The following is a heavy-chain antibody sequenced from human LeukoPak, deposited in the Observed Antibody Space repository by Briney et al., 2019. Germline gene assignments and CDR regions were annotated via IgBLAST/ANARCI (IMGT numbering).Heavy chain of an antibody. D-gene: IGHD6-19*01. Sequence: GASVKVSCKASGYTFTGYDINWVRQATGQGLEWMGWMNPNSSNTGYAQKFQGRVTMTRNTSISTAYMELSSLRSEDTAVYYCARTNKQWLVLGYWGQGTLVTVSS. CDR1: GYTFTGYD. V-gene: IGHV1-8*01. J-gene: IGHJ4*02. CDR3: ARTNKQWLVLGY. CDR2: MNPNSSNT.